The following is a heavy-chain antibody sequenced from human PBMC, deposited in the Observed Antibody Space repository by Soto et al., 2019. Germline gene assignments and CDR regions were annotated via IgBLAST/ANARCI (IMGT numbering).Heavy chain of an antibody. D-gene: IGHD2-2*02. J-gene: IGHJ4*02. CDR2: ISYDGSEK. CDR1: GFTFNTYG. Sequence: SLKISCAASGFTFNTYGMHWVHQAPGKGLEWVAVISYDGSEKYYVDSVKGRFTISKDNSKNTLYLQMNSLRPEDTAVYYCAKSPNFYCSSPNCYKYYFDHWGQGTRVTVSS. V-gene: IGHV3-30*18. CDR3: AKSPNFYCSSPNCYKYYFDH.